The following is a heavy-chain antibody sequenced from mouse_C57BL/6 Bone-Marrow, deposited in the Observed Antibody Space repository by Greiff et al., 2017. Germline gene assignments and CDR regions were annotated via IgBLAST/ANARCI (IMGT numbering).Heavy chain of an antibody. CDR2: IDPSDSYT. V-gene: IGHV1-59*01. Sequence: QVQLQQSGAELVRPGTSVKLSCKASGYTFTSYWMHWVKQRPGQGLEWIGVIDPSDSYTNYNQKFKGKATLTVDTSSSTAYMQLSSLTSEDSAVYYCARGITTVPRYYFDYWGQGTTLTVSS. CDR3: ARGITTVPRYYFDY. CDR1: GYTFTSYW. D-gene: IGHD1-1*01. J-gene: IGHJ2*01.